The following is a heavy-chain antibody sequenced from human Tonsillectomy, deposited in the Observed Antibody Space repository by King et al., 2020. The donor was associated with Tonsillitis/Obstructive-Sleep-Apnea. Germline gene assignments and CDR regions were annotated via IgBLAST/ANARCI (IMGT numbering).Heavy chain of an antibody. Sequence: VQLVESGGGLVQPGGSLRLSCVASGFTFSTYAMTWVRQAPGKGPEWVSGISGSNGGTYYADSVKGRLTISRDNSKNTLYLQRNSLRADDTALYYCAEDLAAVTGDPGSWGQGTLVTVSS. CDR3: AEDLAAVTGDPGS. CDR2: ISGSNGGT. D-gene: IGHD6-19*01. J-gene: IGHJ5*02. CDR1: GFTFSTYA. V-gene: IGHV3-23*04.